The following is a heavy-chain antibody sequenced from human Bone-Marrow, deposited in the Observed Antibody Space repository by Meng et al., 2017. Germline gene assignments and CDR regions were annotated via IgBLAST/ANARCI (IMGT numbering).Heavy chain of an antibody. CDR1: GGSISSGDYY. Sequence: QVQLQESGPGLVKPSQTLSLTCTVSGGSISSGDYYWSWIRQPPGKGLEWIGYIYYSGSTYYNPSLKSRVTISVDTSKNQFSLKLSSVTAADTAVYYCARDRGIVAAGQDNNWFDPWGQGTLVTVSS. J-gene: IGHJ5*02. CDR2: IYYSGST. D-gene: IGHD6-13*01. V-gene: IGHV4-30-4*01. CDR3: ARDRGIVAAGQDNNWFDP.